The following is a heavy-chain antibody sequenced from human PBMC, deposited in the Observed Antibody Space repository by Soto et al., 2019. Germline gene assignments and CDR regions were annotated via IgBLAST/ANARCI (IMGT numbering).Heavy chain of an antibody. J-gene: IGHJ4*02. D-gene: IGHD3-16*01. CDR2: IYYSGST. CDR3: ARVWGVRSLYFDY. CDR1: GGSISSYY. V-gene: IGHV4-59*01. Sequence: QVQLQESGPGLVKPSETLSLTCTVSGGSISSYYWSWIRQPPGKGLEWIGYIYYSGSTNYNPSLRGRLXISVDTSKNQFSLKLSSVTAADTAVYYCARVWGVRSLYFDYWGQGTLVTVSS.